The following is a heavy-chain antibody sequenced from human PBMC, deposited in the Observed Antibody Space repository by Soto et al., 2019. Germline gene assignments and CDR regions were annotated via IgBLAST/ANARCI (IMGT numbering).Heavy chain of an antibody. V-gene: IGHV1-24*01. J-gene: IGHJ6*02. Sequence: ASVKVSCKVSGYTLTELSMHWVRQAPGKGLEWMGGFDPEDGETIYAQKFQGRVTMTEDTSTDAAYMELSSLRSEDTAVYYCATGRTMIEERDVWGQGTTVTVSS. CDR2: FDPEDGET. D-gene: IGHD3-22*01. CDR3: ATGRTMIEERDV. CDR1: GYTLTELS.